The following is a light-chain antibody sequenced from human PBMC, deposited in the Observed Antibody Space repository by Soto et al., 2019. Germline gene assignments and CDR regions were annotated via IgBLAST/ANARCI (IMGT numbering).Light chain of an antibody. V-gene: IGLV2-14*01. CDR2: DVS. Sequence: QPVLTQPASVSGSPGQAITISCTETTSDVGRYNYVSWYQQHPGKAPKLIIYDVSNRPSGVSNRFSGSKSGNTASLTISGLQDEDEADYYCTSYTSSSTYVFGTGTKVT. J-gene: IGLJ1*01. CDR1: TSDVGRYNY. CDR3: TSYTSSSTYV.